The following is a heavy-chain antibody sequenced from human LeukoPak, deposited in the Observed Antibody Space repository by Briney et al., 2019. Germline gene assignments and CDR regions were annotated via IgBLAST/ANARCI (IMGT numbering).Heavy chain of an antibody. V-gene: IGHV3-23*01. Sequence: GGSLILSCSASGFTFSSYAMSWVGQAPGKGVEGVSAFSGSGGSTYYADSVKGRFTSSRDNSKNTLYLQMNSLRAEDTAVYYCAKDPPLGGAVAGNFDYWGQGTLVTVSS. D-gene: IGHD6-19*01. CDR1: GFTFSSYA. CDR3: AKDPPLGGAVAGNFDY. CDR2: FSGSGGST. J-gene: IGHJ4*02.